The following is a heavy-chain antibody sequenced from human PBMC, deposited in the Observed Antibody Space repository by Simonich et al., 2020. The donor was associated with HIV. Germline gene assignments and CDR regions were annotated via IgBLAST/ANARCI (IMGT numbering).Heavy chain of an antibody. V-gene: IGHV3-74*01. D-gene: IGHD2-8*02. CDR2: VNSDGRST. CDR1: GFTFSTYW. CDR3: ARDLVGSAFDI. J-gene: IGHJ3*02. Sequence: EVQLVESGGDLVQPGGSLRLSCAASGFTFSTYWMHWVRQAPVKGLVWVSRVNSDGRSTSYADSVKGRFTISRDNAKNTLYLQMNSLRAEDTAVYYCARDLVGSAFDIWGQGTMVTVSS.